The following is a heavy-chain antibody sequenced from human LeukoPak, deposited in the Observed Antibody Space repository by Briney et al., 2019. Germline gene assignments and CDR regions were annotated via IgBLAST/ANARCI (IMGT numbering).Heavy chain of an antibody. D-gene: IGHD3-10*01. V-gene: IGHV3-33*01. J-gene: IGHJ6*02. CDR3: ASGRARGYYYYGMDV. CDR2: IRYDGTNA. CDR1: GFTFSNSG. Sequence: GRSLRLSCAASGFTFSNSGMHWVRQAPGKGLEWVAVIRYDGTNAYYADSVRGRFTISRDNSNNTLYLQMNSLRAEDTAVYYCASGRARGYYYYGMDVWGQGTTVTVSS.